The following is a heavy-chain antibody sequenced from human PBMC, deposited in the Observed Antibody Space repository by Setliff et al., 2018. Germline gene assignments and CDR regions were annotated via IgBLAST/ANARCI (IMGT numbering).Heavy chain of an antibody. CDR2: INPKTGGT. Sequence: ASVKVSCKASGYTFTDNYIHWVRQAPGQGLEWMGWINPKTGGTNLAQKFQGWVSMTRDTSITTAYMELSRLTSDDMAVYFCARSDHLVVDGFDVWGQGTMVTDSS. V-gene: IGHV1-2*04. CDR3: ARSDHLVVDGFDV. J-gene: IGHJ3*01. CDR1: GYTFTDNY. D-gene: IGHD3-16*01.